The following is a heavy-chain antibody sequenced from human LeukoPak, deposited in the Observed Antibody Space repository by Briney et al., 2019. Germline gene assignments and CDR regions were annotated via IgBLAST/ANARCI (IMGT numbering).Heavy chain of an antibody. CDR3: ATGPPYGGYSD. V-gene: IGHV3-23*01. CDR1: GFRSTTYA. D-gene: IGHD5-12*01. CDR2: VNGSGGRT. Sequence: GGSLRLSCAASGFRSTTYAVTWVRQALGKGPEWVSTVNGSGGRTYYADSLKGRFTISRDNSKNTVYLQMNSLRAEDAAVYYCATGPPYGGYSDWGQGTLVTVSS. J-gene: IGHJ4*02.